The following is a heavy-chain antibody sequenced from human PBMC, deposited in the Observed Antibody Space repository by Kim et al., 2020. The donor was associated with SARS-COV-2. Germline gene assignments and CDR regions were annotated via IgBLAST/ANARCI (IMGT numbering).Heavy chain of an antibody. J-gene: IGHJ3*02. Sequence: GGSLRLSCAASGFTFSGSSMDWVRQASGKGLEWVGRIRSKANSYATSYAASMEGRFTISRDDSKSTVYLQMHSLKIEDTAMYYCTRVPPYSNSWWDAFDIWGQGTMVTVSS. V-gene: IGHV3-73*01. CDR3: TRVPPYSNSWWDAFDI. CDR1: GFTFSGSS. CDR2: IRSKANSYAT. D-gene: IGHD6-13*01.